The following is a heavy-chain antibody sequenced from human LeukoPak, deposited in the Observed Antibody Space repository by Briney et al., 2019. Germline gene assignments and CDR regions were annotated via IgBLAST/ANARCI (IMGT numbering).Heavy chain of an antibody. Sequence: ASVKVSCKASGYTFTGYYMHWVRQAPGQGLEWIGWTNPNSGGTNYAQKFQGRVTMTRDTSISTAYMELSRLRSDDTAVYYCARARIAVAGHFDYWGQGTLVTVSS. D-gene: IGHD6-19*01. V-gene: IGHV1-2*02. CDR3: ARARIAVAGHFDY. J-gene: IGHJ4*02. CDR1: GYTFTGYY. CDR2: TNPNSGGT.